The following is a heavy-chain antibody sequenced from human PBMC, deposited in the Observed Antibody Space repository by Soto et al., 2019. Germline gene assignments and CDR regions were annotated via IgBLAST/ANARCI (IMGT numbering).Heavy chain of an antibody. CDR3: ARSPSSVAVVYYFDY. D-gene: IGHD2-15*01. CDR1: GYTFTSYG. J-gene: IGHJ4*02. V-gene: IGHV1-18*01. CDR2: ISAYNGNT. Sequence: ASVKVSCKAPGYTFTSYGISWVRQAPGQGLEWMGWISAYNGNTNYAQKLQGRVTMTTDTSTSTAYMELRSLRSDDTAVYYCARSPSSVAVVYYFDYWGQGTLVTVSS.